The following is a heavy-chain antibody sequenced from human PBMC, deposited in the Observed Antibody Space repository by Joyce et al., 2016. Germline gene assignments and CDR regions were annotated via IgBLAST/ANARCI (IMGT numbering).Heavy chain of an antibody. CDR2: ISPDGTIK. J-gene: IGHJ4*02. CDR1: GFTFYSYS. V-gene: IGHV3-30-3*01. CDR3: AADLRALSDF. Sequence: QDYLVESGGGVVQPGRSLRLSCVASGFTFYSYSMHWVRQAPGKGLEWVAAISPDGTIKYHADSGKGRLTISKDNSENTLYLQMNSLRVEDTAVYYCAADLRALSDFWGQGTLVTVSS.